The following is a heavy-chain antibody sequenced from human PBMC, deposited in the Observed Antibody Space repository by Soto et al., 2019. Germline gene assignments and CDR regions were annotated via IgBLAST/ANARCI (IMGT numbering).Heavy chain of an antibody. CDR3: ARDAPITMVRGVIPDY. CDR1: GFTFSSYW. CDR2: INSDGSST. V-gene: IGHV3-74*01. Sequence: PGGSLRLSCAASGFTFSSYWMHWVRQAPGKGLVWVSRINSDGSSTSYADSVKGRFTISRDNAKNTLYLQMNSLRAEDTAVYYCARDAPITMVRGVIPDYWGQGTLVTVSS. D-gene: IGHD3-10*01. J-gene: IGHJ4*02.